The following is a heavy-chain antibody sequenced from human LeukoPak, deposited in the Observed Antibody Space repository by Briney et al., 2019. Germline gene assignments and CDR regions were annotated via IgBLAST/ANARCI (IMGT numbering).Heavy chain of an antibody. J-gene: IGHJ4*02. CDR3: ARHTVTTTILD. Sequence: GGSLRLSCAASGFTVSSNYMSWVRQAPGKGLEWVSVIYSGGSTYYADSVKGRFTISRDNSKNTLYLQMNSLRAEDTAVYYCARHTVTTTILDWGQGTLVTVSS. CDR2: IYSGGST. V-gene: IGHV3-66*04. D-gene: IGHD4-17*01. CDR1: GFTVSSNY.